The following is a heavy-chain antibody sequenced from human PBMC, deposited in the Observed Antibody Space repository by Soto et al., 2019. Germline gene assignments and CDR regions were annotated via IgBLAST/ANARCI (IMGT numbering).Heavy chain of an antibody. V-gene: IGHV3-23*01. CDR1: GFTFSSYA. J-gene: IGHJ6*03. D-gene: IGHD6-13*01. Sequence: PGGSLRLSCAASGFTFSSYAMSWVRQAPGKGLEWVSAISGSGGSTYYADSVKGRFTISRDNSKNTLYLQMNSLRAEDTAVYYCAKDRNGGYSSSWWDNYYYYYYMDVWGKGTTVPVSS. CDR3: AKDRNGGYSSSWWDNYYYYYYMDV. CDR2: ISGSGGST.